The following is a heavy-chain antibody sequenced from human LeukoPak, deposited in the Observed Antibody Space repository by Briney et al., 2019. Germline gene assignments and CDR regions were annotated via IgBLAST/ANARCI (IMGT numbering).Heavy chain of an antibody. CDR1: GYSISSGYY. CDR3: ARFWGGSGSYDAFDI. CDR2: IYHSGST. V-gene: IGHV4-38-2*02. Sequence: SETLSLTCTVSGYSISSGYYWGWIGQPPEKGLEWIGSIYHSGSTYYNPSLKSRVTISVDTSKNQFSLKLSSVTAVDTAVYYCARFWGGSGSYDAFDIWGQGTMVTVSS. J-gene: IGHJ3*02. D-gene: IGHD3-10*01.